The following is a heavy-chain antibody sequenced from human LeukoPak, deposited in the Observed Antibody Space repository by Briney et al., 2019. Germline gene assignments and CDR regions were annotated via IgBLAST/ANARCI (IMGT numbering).Heavy chain of an antibody. CDR2: ISGSGGST. CDR1: GFTFSSYA. D-gene: IGHD5-12*01. CDR3: AKCSGGYSGYDDY. Sequence: PGGSLRLSCAASGFTFSSYAMSWVRQAPGKGLEWVSAISGSGGSTYYADSVKGRFTISRDESKNTLYLQMNSLRAEDTAVYYCAKCSGGYSGYDDYWGQGTLVTVSS. J-gene: IGHJ4*02. V-gene: IGHV3-23*01.